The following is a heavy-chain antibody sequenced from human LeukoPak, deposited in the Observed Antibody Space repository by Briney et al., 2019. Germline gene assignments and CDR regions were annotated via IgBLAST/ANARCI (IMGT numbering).Heavy chain of an antibody. CDR3: TRYNNEHFDY. V-gene: IGHV3-33*01. CDR1: GFTFGGYG. Sequence: GGSLRLSCAGSGFTFGGYGMHGFRQTPGKGLEWVAVIAYDGSRAFYADSVKGRFTISRDNSKNTMSVQMDDLRAEDTAVYYCTRYNNEHFDYWGQGTLVTVSS. CDR2: IAYDGSRA. J-gene: IGHJ4*02. D-gene: IGHD1-14*01.